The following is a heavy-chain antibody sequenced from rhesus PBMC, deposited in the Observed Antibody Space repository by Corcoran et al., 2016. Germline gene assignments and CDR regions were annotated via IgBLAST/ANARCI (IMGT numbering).Heavy chain of an antibody. CDR3: ARGLGDY. J-gene: IGHJ4*01. CDR2: IYRIPEST. Sequence: QVQLQESGPGLVKPSETLSLTCAVSGGSISSSNWWSWIRQPPGKGLEWIGGIYRIPESTNDNPSRKNRVTISKDPSKNQFSLKLSSVTAADTAVYYCARGLGDYWGQGVLVTVSS. CDR1: GGSISSSNW. V-gene: IGHV4S18*01. D-gene: IGHD3-3*01.